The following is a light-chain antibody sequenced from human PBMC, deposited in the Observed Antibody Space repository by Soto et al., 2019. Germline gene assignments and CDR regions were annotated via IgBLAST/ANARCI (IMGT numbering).Light chain of an antibody. CDR2: AAS. Sequence: DIQMTQSPSSLSASVGDRVTITCRASQSIRSYLNWYQQKPGKAPKLLIYAASNLQSGVPSRFSGSGSGTDFTLTISSLQPEDFATYYCQQSYSTPPTFGQGTKVEIK. CDR3: QQSYSTPPT. CDR1: QSIRSY. J-gene: IGKJ1*01. V-gene: IGKV1-39*01.